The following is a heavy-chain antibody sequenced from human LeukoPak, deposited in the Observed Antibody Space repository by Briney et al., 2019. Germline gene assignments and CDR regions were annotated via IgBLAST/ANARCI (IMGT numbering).Heavy chain of an antibody. CDR3: AKEMSSRYSGTFAY. J-gene: IGHJ4*02. CDR1: GFTFSNYA. CDR2: ISGSNST. D-gene: IGHD1-26*01. Sequence: PGGSLRLSCAASGFTFSNYAMSWVRQAPGKGLEWVSTISGSNSTYYADFVKGRFTISRDNSKNTLSLQMNSLRVEDTAVYYCAKEMSSRYSGTFAYWGQGTLVTVSS. V-gene: IGHV3-23*01.